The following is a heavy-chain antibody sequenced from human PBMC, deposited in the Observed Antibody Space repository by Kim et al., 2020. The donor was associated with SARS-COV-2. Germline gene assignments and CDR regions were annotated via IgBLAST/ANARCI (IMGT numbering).Heavy chain of an antibody. D-gene: IGHD2-2*01. V-gene: IGHV4-31*03. J-gene: IGHJ6*02. Sequence: SETLSLTCTVSGGSISSFSSYWSWIRQHPGKGLEWIGCIYYTGSIYYNPSLKSRGSISIDTSKNQFSLDLTSMTAADSAIYYCASGHVDRLAAVPYYNSGMDVWGQGTTVTVSS. CDR3: ASGHVDRLAAVPYYNSGMDV. CDR2: IYYTGSI. CDR1: GGSISSFSSY.